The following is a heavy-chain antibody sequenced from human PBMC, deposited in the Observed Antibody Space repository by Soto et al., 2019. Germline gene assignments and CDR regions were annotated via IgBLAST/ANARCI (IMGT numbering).Heavy chain of an antibody. Sequence: QITLKESGPTLVKPTQTLTLTCTFSGFSLSTSGVGVGWIRQPPGKALEWLALIYWNDDKRYSPSLKSRPTITKDTSKTQVVLTRTNMDPVDTATYYCAHREDLRIAAAGSSYFDYWGQGTLVTVSS. D-gene: IGHD6-13*01. V-gene: IGHV2-5*01. CDR2: IYWNDDK. CDR3: AHREDLRIAAAGSSYFDY. J-gene: IGHJ4*02. CDR1: GFSLSTSGVG.